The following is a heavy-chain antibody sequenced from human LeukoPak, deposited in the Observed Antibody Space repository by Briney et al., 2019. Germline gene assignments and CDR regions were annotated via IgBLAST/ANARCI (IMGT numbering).Heavy chain of an antibody. V-gene: IGHV1-2*02. CDR3: GRRRIDCSDTGCYVDY. CDR1: GYTFTGYD. D-gene: IGHD2-15*01. Sequence: ASVKVSCKASGYTFTGYDIHWMRQAPGQGLEWMGWMNPNRGDTSYAQKFQGRVTMTRDTPINTAYMELSGLTSDDTAVYYCGRRRIDCSDTGCYVDYWGQGTLVTVSS. J-gene: IGHJ4*02. CDR2: MNPNRGDT.